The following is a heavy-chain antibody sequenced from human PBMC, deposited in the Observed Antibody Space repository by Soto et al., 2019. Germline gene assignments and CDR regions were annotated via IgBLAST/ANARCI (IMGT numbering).Heavy chain of an antibody. V-gene: IGHV4-59*08. Sequence: PSETLSLTCTVSGGSISSYYWSWIRQPPGKGLEWIGYIYYSGSTNYNPSLKSRVTISVETSKNQFSLKLSSVTAADTAVYYFSIQSSSWPYFSFSYCGQGTLVTVSS. CDR1: GGSISSYY. J-gene: IGHJ4*02. CDR2: IYYSGST. CDR3: SIQSSSWPYFSFSY. D-gene: IGHD6-13*01.